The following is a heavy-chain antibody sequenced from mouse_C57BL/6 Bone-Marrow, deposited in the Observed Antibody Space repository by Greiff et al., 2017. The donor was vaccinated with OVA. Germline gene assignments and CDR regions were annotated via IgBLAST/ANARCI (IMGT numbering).Heavy chain of an antibody. CDR3: ARWYYAMDY. J-gene: IGHJ4*01. CDR1: GYTFTSSW. Sequence: VMLVESGAELAKPGASVQLSCKASGYTFTSSWMHWVKQRPGQGLEWIGYINPSSGYTKYNQKFKDKATLTADKSSSTAYMQLSSLTYEDSAVYYCARWYYAMDYWGQGTSVTVSS. V-gene: IGHV1-7*01. CDR2: INPSSGYT.